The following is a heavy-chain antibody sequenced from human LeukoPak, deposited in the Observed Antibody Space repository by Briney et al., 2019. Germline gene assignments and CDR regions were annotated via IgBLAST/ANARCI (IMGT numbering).Heavy chain of an antibody. J-gene: IGHJ1*01. CDR1: GGTFSSYA. D-gene: IGHD6-13*01. CDR2: IIPIFGTA. V-gene: IGHV1-69*05. CDR3: ARDDSSSFRGAEYFQH. Sequence: ASVKVSCKASGGTFSSYAISWVRQAPGQGLEWMGRIIPIFGTANYAQKFQGRVTITTDESTSTAYMGLSSLRSEDTAVYYCARDDSSSFRGAEYFQHWGQGTLVTVSS.